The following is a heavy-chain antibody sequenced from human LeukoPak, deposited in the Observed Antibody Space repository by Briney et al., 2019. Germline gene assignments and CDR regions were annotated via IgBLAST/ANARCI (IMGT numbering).Heavy chain of an antibody. J-gene: IGHJ4*02. CDR2: IRSKPYGGTT. CDR3: SRGQLWLRGEGSGLDY. CDR1: GFTFCDYA. Sequence: GRSLRLSCTASGFTFCDYAMSWVRQAPGKGLEWVGFIRSKPYGGTTEYAASVKGRFTISRDDSKSIAYLKMNSLKTEDTAVYYCSRGQLWLRGEGSGLDYWGQGTLVTVSS. V-gene: IGHV3-49*04. D-gene: IGHD5-18*01.